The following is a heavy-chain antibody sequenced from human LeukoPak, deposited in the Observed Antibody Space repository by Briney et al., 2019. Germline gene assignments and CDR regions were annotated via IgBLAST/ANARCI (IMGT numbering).Heavy chain of an antibody. CDR1: GYTFTSYG. Sequence: ASVKVSCKASGYTFTSYGISWVRQAPGQGLEWMGWISAYNVKAVYAQKLQDRVTLTTDTSTNTVYMELRSLGPDDTAIYYCATHDGASYRSDYWGQGTLVTVSS. D-gene: IGHD3-16*02. J-gene: IGHJ4*02. CDR3: ATHDGASYRSDY. CDR2: ISAYNVKA. V-gene: IGHV1-18*01.